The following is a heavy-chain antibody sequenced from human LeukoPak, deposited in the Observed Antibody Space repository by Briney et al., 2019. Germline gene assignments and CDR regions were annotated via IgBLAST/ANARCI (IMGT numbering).Heavy chain of an antibody. D-gene: IGHD3-10*01. J-gene: IGHJ4*02. CDR2: INYSGST. CDR3: ARDRTMVRGVNHFDY. V-gene: IGHV4-34*01. Sequence: SETLSLTCAVYGGSFSGYYWSWIRQPPGKGLEWIGEINYSGSTNYNPSLKSRVTISVDTSKNQFSLKLSSVTAADTAVYYCARDRTMVRGVNHFDYWGQGTLVTVSS. CDR1: GGSFSGYY.